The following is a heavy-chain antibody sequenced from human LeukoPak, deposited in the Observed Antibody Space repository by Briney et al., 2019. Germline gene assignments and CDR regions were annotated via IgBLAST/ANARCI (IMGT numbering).Heavy chain of an antibody. CDR3: ARTRYYYNSRSYGAPYYFDY. CDR2: INHSGST. V-gene: IGHV4-34*01. Sequence: SETLSLTCAVYGGSFSGYYWSWIRQPPGKGLEWIGEINHSGSTNYNPSLSVDTSKNQFSLKLSSVTAADTAVCYCARTRYYYNSRSYGAPYYFDYWGQGTLVTVSS. CDR1: GGSFSGYY. J-gene: IGHJ4*02. D-gene: IGHD3-10*01.